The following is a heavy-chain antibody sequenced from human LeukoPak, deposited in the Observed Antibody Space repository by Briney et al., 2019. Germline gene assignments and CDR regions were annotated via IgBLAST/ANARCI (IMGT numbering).Heavy chain of an antibody. J-gene: IGHJ4*02. CDR1: GGSISSGGYY. V-gene: IGHV4-31*03. Sequence: PSQTLSLTCTVSGGSISSGGYYWSWIRQHPGKGLEWIGYIYYSGSTYYNPSLKSRVTISVGTSKNQFSLKLSSVTAADTAVYYCARGTTGYYLEKLDYWGQGTLVTVSS. CDR2: IYYSGST. D-gene: IGHD3-9*01. CDR3: ARGTTGYYLEKLDY.